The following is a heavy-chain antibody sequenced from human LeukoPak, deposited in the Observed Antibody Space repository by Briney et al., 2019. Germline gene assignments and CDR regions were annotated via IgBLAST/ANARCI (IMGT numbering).Heavy chain of an antibody. CDR1: GGSISSSSYY. CDR2: IYYSGST. V-gene: IGHV4-39*01. CDR3: ARHVAAAGTTIYWYFDL. D-gene: IGHD6-13*01. Sequence: SETLSLTCTVSGGSISSSSYYCGWIRQPPGKGLELIGSIYYSGSTYYNPSLKSPVTISVDTSKNQFSLKLSSVTAADTAVYYCARHVAAAGTTIYWYFDLWGRGTLVTVSS. J-gene: IGHJ2*01.